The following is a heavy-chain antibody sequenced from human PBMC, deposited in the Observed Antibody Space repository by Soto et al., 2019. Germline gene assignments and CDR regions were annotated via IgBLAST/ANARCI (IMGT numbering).Heavy chain of an antibody. CDR3: ARDPRPRSGYYSNWFDP. J-gene: IGHJ5*02. Sequence: GVSLRLSCAASGFTFSSYAMHWVRQAPGKGLEWVAVISYDGSNKYYADSVKGRFTISRDNSKNTLYLQMNSLRAEDTAVYYCARDPRPRSGYYSNWFDPWGQGTLVTVSS. CDR1: GFTFSSYA. D-gene: IGHD3-22*01. CDR2: ISYDGSNK. V-gene: IGHV3-30-3*01.